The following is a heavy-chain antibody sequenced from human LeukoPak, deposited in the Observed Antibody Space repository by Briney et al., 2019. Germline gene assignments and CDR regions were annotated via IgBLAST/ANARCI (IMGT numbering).Heavy chain of an antibody. V-gene: IGHV3-23*01. J-gene: IGHJ3*02. CDR2: ISDSGSST. D-gene: IGHD5-12*01. CDR3: AKDFNSGYVEADAFDI. Sequence: GGSLRLSCAASGFTFSSYAMSWVRQAPEKGLEWVSGISDSGSSTYDADSVKGRFTISRDNSKNTLYLQMNSLRAEDTAVYYCAKDFNSGYVEADAFDIWGQGTMVTVSS. CDR1: GFTFSSYA.